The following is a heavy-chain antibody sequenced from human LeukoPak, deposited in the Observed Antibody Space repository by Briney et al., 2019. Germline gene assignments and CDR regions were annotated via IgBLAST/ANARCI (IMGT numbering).Heavy chain of an antibody. CDR3: ARGGRRDGYNYFFGSAPLGVGESDPLFDY. V-gene: IGHV3-13*01. J-gene: IGHJ4*02. Sequence: AGGSLRLSCAASGFTFSSYDMHWVRQATGKGLEWVSAINTAGETYYPGSVKGRFTISRENAKKSLNLQMNSLRAEDTAVYYCARGGRRDGYNYFFGSAPLGVGESDPLFDYWGQGTLVTVSS. CDR2: INTAGET. CDR1: GFTFSSYD. D-gene: IGHD5-24*01.